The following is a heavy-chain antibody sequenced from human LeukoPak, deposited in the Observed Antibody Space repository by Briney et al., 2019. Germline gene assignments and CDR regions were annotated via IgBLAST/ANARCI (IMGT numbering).Heavy chain of an antibody. CDR1: GFAFGSEA. CDR3: AKGPDTPRSGYPFDY. Sequence: PGGSLRLSCAVFGFAFGSEAMSWVRQAPGKGLEWVSAISGSGGSTYYADSVKGRFTISRDNSKNTLYLQMNSLRAEDTAVYYCAKGPDTPRSGYPFDYWGQGTLVTVSS. D-gene: IGHD3-3*01. CDR2: ISGSGGST. V-gene: IGHV3-23*01. J-gene: IGHJ4*02.